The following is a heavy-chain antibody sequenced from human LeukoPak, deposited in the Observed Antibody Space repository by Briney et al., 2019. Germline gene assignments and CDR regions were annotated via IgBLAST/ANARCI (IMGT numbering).Heavy chain of an antibody. CDR2: IYYSGST. J-gene: IGHJ4*02. CDR3: ARRTAAGTFFDY. Sequence: TSETLSLTCTVSGGSISSYYWSWLRQPPGKGLEWIGYIYYSGSTNYNPSLKSRVTISVDTSNNQFSLKLSPVTAAATAVYYCARRTAAGTFFDYWGQGTLVTVSS. D-gene: IGHD6-13*01. V-gene: IGHV4-59*08. CDR1: GGSISSYY.